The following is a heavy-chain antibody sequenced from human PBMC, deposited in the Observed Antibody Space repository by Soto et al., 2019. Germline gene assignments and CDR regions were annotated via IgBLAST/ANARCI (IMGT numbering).Heavy chain of an antibody. CDR2: IYSGGST. Sequence: PGGSLRPSGAASGFPVSGNHMSWIRQAPGKGLEWVSVIYSGGSTYYADSVKGRFTISRDNSKNTLYLQMNSLRAEDTAVYYCAREAGYYYGMDVWGQGTTVTVSS. CDR3: AREAGYYYGMDV. V-gene: IGHV3-53*01. CDR1: GFPVSGNH. J-gene: IGHJ6*02.